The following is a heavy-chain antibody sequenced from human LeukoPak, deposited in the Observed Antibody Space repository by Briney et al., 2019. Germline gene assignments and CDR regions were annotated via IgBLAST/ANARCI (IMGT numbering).Heavy chain of an antibody. J-gene: IGHJ4*02. CDR2: ISGSGGST. V-gene: IGHV3-23*01. Sequence: GGSLRLSCAASGFTFSSYAMSWVRQAPGKGLEWVSAISGSGGSTYYADSVKGRFAISRDNSKNTLYLQMNSLRAEDTAVYYCATQVGEPYFDYWGQGTLVTVSS. CDR3: ATQVGEPYFDY. CDR1: GFTFSSYA.